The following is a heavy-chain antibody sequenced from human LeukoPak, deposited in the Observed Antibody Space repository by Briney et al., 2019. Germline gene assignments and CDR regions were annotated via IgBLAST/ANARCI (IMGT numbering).Heavy chain of an antibody. Sequence: PGGSLRLSCAASVFTFSSYWMSWVRQAPGKGLEWVSAISGSGGSTYSADSVKGRFTISRDNSKNTLYLQVNSLRAEDTAVYYCAKATPINKYYFDTSGYYYFDYWGQGTLVTVSS. CDR1: VFTFSSYW. CDR2: ISGSGGST. V-gene: IGHV3-23*01. J-gene: IGHJ4*02. D-gene: IGHD3-22*01. CDR3: AKATPINKYYFDTSGYYYFDY.